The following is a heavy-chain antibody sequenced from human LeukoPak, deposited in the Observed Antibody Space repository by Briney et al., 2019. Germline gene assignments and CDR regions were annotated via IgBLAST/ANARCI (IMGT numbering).Heavy chain of an antibody. J-gene: IGHJ3*01. D-gene: IGHD2-15*01. V-gene: IGHV3-11*01. CDR2: INGSADRI. CDR1: GFSFSDYY. Sequence: GGSLRLSCAASGFSFSDYYMIWLRQARGEGLEWVSSINGSADRILYADSVKGRFTISRDNAKNSLFLQMDSLRAEDTAVYFCARDRDVRVVHAHYDAYDVWGQGTVVTVSS. CDR3: ARDRDVRVVHAHYDAYDV.